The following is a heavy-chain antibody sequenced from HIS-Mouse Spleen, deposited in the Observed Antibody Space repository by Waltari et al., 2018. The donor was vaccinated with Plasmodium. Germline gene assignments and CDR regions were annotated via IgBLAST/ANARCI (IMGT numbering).Heavy chain of an antibody. D-gene: IGHD6-13*01. V-gene: IGHV1-2*02. CDR2: INPNSGGT. Sequence: QVQLVQSGAEVKKPGASVMVSCKASVYTFTGYYLHWGRPAPGQGLEWMGWINPNSGGTNYAQKFQGRVTMTRDTSISTAYMELSRLRSDDTAVYYCARVLGYKAAAGTFVEYFQHWGQGTLVTVSS. J-gene: IGHJ1*01. CDR3: ARVLGYKAAAGTFVEYFQH. CDR1: VYTFTGYY.